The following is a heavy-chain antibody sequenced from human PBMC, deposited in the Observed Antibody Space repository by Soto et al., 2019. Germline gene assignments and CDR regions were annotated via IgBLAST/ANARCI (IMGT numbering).Heavy chain of an antibody. J-gene: IGHJ6*01. V-gene: IGHV1-69*06. CDR1: GGTLSSYA. CDR3: ARGDSSRPYYYYGMEV. D-gene: IGHD3-22*01. Sequence: QVQLVQSGAEVKKPGSSVKVSCKASGGTLSSYAISWVRQAPGQGLEWMGGIIPICGTANYAQKFQGRVTITAEKSTRTAYMELSSMTNEDTAVYYCARGDSSRPYYYYGMEVWGQGSTVTVSS. CDR2: IIPICGTA.